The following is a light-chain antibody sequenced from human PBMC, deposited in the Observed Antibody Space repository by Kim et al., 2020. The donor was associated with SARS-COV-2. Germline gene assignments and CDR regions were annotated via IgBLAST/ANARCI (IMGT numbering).Light chain of an antibody. CDR2: DAS. V-gene: IGKV1-33*01. Sequence: SASVGDRVTITCQASQDISNYLNWYQQKPGKAPKLLIYDASNVGTGVPSRFSGSGSGTDFTFTISSLQPEDIATYYCQQYDNLRYTFGQGTKLEIK. CDR1: QDISNY. J-gene: IGKJ2*01. CDR3: QQYDNLRYT.